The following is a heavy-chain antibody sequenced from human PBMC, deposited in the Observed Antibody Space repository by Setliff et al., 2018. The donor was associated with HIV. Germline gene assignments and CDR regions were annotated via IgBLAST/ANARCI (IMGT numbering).Heavy chain of an antibody. CDR1: GFTFNTYA. J-gene: IGHJ4*01. V-gene: IGHV3-23*01. CDR3: AKDGISGGSYPPYYFDY. CDR2: ISGSGGST. Sequence: GGSLRLSCAASGFTFNTYAMSWVRQAPGKGLEWVSVISGSGGSTFYADSVKGRFTISRDNSKNTLYLQMNRLRVDDTAVYYCAKDGISGGSYPPYYFDYWGHGTLVTVSS. D-gene: IGHD2-15*01.